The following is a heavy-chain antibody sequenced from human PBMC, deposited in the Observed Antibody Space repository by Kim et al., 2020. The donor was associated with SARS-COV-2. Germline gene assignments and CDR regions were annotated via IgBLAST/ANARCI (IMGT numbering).Heavy chain of an antibody. CDR1: GYTFTGYY. CDR3: ARLQYYDFWSGYNNWFDP. D-gene: IGHD3-3*01. CDR2: INPNSGGT. Sequence: ASVKVSCKASGYTFTGYYMHWVRQAPGQGLEWMGRINPNSGGTNYAQKFQGRVTMTRDTSISTAYMELSRLRSDDTAVYYCARLQYYDFWSGYNNWFDPWGQGTLVTVSS. V-gene: IGHV1-2*06. J-gene: IGHJ5*02.